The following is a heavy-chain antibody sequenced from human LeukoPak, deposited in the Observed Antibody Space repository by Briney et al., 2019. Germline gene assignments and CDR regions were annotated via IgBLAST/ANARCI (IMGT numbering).Heavy chain of an antibody. CDR1: GFTFSSYG. V-gene: IGHV3-30*18. CDR3: AKDRCSNGVGCYYYYMDV. Sequence: GGSLRLSCAASGFTFSSYGMHWVRQAPGKGLEWVAVISYDGSNKYYVDSVKGRFTISRDNSKNTLYLQMNSLRAEDTAVYYCAKDRCSNGVGCYYYYMDVWGKGTTVTISS. D-gene: IGHD2-8*01. J-gene: IGHJ6*03. CDR2: ISYDGSNK.